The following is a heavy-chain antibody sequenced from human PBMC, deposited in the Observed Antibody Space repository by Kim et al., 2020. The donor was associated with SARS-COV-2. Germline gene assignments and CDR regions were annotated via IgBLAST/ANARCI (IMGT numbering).Heavy chain of an antibody. D-gene: IGHD6-13*01. J-gene: IGHJ4*02. Sequence: SETLSLTCAVYGGSFSGYYWSWIRQPPGKGLEWIGEINHSGSTNYNPSLKSRVTISVDTSKNQFSLKLSSVTAADTAVYYCARGCGLSRTFDYWGQGTLVTVSS. CDR2: INHSGST. CDR3: ARGCGLSRTFDY. V-gene: IGHV4-34*01. CDR1: GGSFSGYY.